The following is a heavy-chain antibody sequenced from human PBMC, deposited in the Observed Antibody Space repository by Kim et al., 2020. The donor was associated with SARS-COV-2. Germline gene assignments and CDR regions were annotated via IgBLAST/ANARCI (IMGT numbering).Heavy chain of an antibody. V-gene: IGHV3-48*02. Sequence: GKGRFTISRDNAKNSLCLQMNSLRDEDTAVYYCARDPGQLGSSWYFDLWGRGTLVTVSS. D-gene: IGHD6-13*01. CDR3: ARDPGQLGSSWYFDL. J-gene: IGHJ2*01.